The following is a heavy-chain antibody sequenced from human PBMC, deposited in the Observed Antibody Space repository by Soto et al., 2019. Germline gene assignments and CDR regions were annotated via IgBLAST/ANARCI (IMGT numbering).Heavy chain of an antibody. V-gene: IGHV1-69*01. D-gene: IGHD3-22*01. J-gene: IGHJ4*02. CDR2: IIPIFGTA. CDR3: ARDAHYYDSSGSPSPLDY. Sequence: ASCKASGGTFSSYAISWVRQAPGQGLEWMGGIIPIFGTANYAQKFQGRVTITADESTSTAYMELSSLRSEDTAVYYCARDAHYYDSSGSPSPLDYWGQGTLVTVSS. CDR1: GGTFSSYA.